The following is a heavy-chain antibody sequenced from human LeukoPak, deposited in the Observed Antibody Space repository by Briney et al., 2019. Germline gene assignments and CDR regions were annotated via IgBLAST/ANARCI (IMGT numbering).Heavy chain of an antibody. Sequence: GGSLRLSCAASGFTFSTFGMNWVRQAPGKGLEWVSIITSGAGITYYADSVKGRFTISRDNSKNTLYLQMSSLRAEDTAVYYCAKGDYYDLDYWGQGTLVTVS. CDR2: ITSGAGIT. V-gene: IGHV3-23*01. J-gene: IGHJ4*02. CDR1: GFTFSTFG. CDR3: AKGDYYDLDY. D-gene: IGHD3-22*01.